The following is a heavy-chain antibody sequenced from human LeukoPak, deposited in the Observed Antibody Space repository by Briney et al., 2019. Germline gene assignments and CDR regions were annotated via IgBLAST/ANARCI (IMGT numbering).Heavy chain of an antibody. CDR3: VRQTGHEFEH. J-gene: IGHJ4*02. D-gene: IGHD1/OR15-1a*01. CDR1: GYTFRTYW. V-gene: IGHV5-51*01. Sequence: GESLKISCETSGYTFRTYWIGWVRQLPGKGLEWMGLIYPGDSETQYTPSFQGQVTFSVDKSTNSAFLQWSSLKAADTAMYYCVRQTGHEFEHWGQGTPVTVSS. CDR2: IYPGDSET.